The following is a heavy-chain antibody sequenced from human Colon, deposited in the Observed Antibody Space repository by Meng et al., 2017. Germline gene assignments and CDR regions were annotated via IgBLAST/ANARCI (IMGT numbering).Heavy chain of an antibody. Sequence: QVQLQESGPGLVKPSQTLSLACTVSGDSVTSGSYHWSWIRQPPGKGLEWIGYIHHSGITYYNPSLRSRLIISIDTSKRQLSLTLNSVTAADTAVYYCARHLVGATPGFDYWGQGTLVTVSS. D-gene: IGHD1-26*01. V-gene: IGHV4-30-4*01. CDR1: GDSVTSGSYH. CDR2: IHHSGIT. CDR3: ARHLVGATPGFDY. J-gene: IGHJ4*02.